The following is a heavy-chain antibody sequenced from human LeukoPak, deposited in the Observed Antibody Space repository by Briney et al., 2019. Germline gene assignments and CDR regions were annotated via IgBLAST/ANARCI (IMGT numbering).Heavy chain of an antibody. V-gene: IGHV3-74*01. J-gene: IGHJ4*02. CDR2: INTDGSST. CDR1: GFMFSSYW. Sequence: GGSLRLSCAASGFMFSSYWMHWVRQAPGKGLVWVSRINTDGSSTAHAASVKGRFTISRDNAKNTLHLQMNSLRAEDTAVYYCANWCGGSCPDESFDYWGQGTLVTVSS. CDR3: ANWCGGSCPDESFDY. D-gene: IGHD2-15*01.